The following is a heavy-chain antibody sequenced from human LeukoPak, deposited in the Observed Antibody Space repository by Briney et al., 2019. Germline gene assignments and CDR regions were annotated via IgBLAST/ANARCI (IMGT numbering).Heavy chain of an antibody. CDR1: GYTFTGYW. CDR3: ARASDYGDYEDWFDP. V-gene: IGHV1-46*01. CDR2: ISPSGGST. D-gene: IGHD4-17*01. J-gene: IGHJ5*02. Sequence: GASVKLSCKAFGYTFTGYWMHWVRQAPGQGPEWMGVISPSGGSTIYAQKFKGRVTLTRDMSTSTDYLELSSLRSEDTAVYYCARASDYGDYEDWFDPWGQGTLVTVSS.